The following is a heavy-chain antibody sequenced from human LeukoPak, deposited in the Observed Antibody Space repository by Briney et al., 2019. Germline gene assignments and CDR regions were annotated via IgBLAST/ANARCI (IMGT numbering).Heavy chain of an antibody. Sequence: GASVKVSCKASGYTFTGYYMHWVRQAPRQGLEWMGWINPNSGGTNYAQKFQGRVTMTRDTSISTAYMELSRLRSDDTAVYYCARVSRVSADSYGWGKDNGANAFDIWGQGTMVTVSS. V-gene: IGHV1-2*02. CDR2: INPNSGGT. D-gene: IGHD5-18*01. CDR1: GYTFTGYY. J-gene: IGHJ3*02. CDR3: ARVSRVSADSYGWGKDNGANAFDI.